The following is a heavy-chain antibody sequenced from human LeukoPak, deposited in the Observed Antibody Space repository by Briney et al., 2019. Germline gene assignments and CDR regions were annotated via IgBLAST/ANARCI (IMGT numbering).Heavy chain of an antibody. J-gene: IGHJ4*02. D-gene: IGHD1-1*01. CDR1: GGSISSYY. CDR2: IYTSGST. V-gene: IGHV4-4*07. Sequence: PSETLSLTCTVSGGSISSYYWSWIRQPAGTGLEWIGRIYTSGSTNYNPSLKSQVTMSVDTSKNQFSLNLNSVTAADTAVYYCARDSIHSRYRDEYWGQGTLVTVSS. CDR3: ARDSIHSRYRDEY.